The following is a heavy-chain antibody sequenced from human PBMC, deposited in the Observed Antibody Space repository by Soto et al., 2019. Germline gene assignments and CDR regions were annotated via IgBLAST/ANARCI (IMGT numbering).Heavy chain of an antibody. CDR1: GGTFSSYT. CDR3: AIRRDYQTQMFDY. V-gene: IGHV1-69*02. D-gene: IGHD4-17*01. CDR2: IIPILGIA. Sequence: ASVKVSCKASGGTFSSYTISWVRQAPGQGLEWMGRIIPILGIANYAQKFQGRVTITADKSTSTAYMELSSLRSEDTAVYYCAIRRDYQTQMFDYWGQGTLVTVSS. J-gene: IGHJ4*02.